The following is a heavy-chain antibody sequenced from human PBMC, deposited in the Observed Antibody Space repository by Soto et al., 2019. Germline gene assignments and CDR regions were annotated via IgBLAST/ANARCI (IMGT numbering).Heavy chain of an antibody. D-gene: IGHD3-22*01. CDR3: TTDSYRTMTEVRFDY. Sequence: PGNSLTLSCPGPGFAYSNAWIISARQVPGTGLGWVARIKSKALGGTTDFAAPVRVIFAITRDDSRHVAYMQRNCLYTEDTAVYYGTTDSYRTMTEVRFDYWGHGTLVTVSS. V-gene: IGHV3-15*07. J-gene: IGHJ4*01. CDR2: IKSKALGGTT. CDR1: GFAYSNAW.